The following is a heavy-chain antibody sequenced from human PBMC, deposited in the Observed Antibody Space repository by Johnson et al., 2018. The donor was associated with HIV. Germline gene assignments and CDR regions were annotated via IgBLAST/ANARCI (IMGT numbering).Heavy chain of an antibody. CDR2: IYSGGST. CDR3: ARVGATAAFDI. D-gene: IGHD1-26*01. V-gene: IGHV3-66*01. Sequence: VQLVESGGGVVQPGGSLRLSCAASGFTVSSNYMSWNRQAAGKGLEWVSVIYSGGSTYYADSVKGRFTISRDNSKNTLYLQMNSLRAEDTAVYYCARVGATAAFDIWGHGTMVTVSS. CDR1: GFTVSSNY. J-gene: IGHJ3*02.